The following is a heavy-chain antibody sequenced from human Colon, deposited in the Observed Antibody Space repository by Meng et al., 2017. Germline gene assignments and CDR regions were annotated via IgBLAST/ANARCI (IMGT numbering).Heavy chain of an antibody. CDR1: GYSFTSYG. V-gene: IGHV1-3*04. J-gene: IGHJ4*02. Sequence: QVHLVQSGAVLKKPGASVTVSCQASGYSFTSYGMHWLRQAPGQRPEWMGWIYTADGNRRYSQRFQDRLTITSDTFARTAYMELSSLRSEDTAVYFCARDERGGPYYFDYWGQGTLVTVYS. CDR3: ARDERGGPYYFDY. CDR2: IYTADGNR.